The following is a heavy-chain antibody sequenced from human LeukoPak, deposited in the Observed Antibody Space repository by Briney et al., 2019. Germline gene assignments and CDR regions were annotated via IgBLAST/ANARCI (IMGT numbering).Heavy chain of an antibody. V-gene: IGHV3-7*01. Sequence: PGGSLRLSCAASGLNFRKSWMTWVRHAPGRGLELVANIKDDGSEKFYVDSVKGRFTISRDDAKSSLYLQMNSLRAEDTAVYYCTNWGDTWGLDFWGQGVLVSVSS. CDR1: GLNFRKSW. J-gene: IGHJ4*02. CDR2: IKDDGSEK. D-gene: IGHD7-27*01. CDR3: TNWGDTWGLDF.